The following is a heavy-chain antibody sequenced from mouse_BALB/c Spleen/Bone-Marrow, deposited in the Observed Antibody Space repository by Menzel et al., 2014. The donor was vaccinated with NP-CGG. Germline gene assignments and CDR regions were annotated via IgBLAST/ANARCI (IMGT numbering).Heavy chain of an antibody. D-gene: IGHD2-2*01. CDR3: ARALYGYDWYFDV. J-gene: IGHJ1*01. Sequence: VQLQQSGPELVKPGASVKMSCKASGYTFTSYVMHWVKQKPGQGLEWIGYINPYNDGTKYNEKFKGKATLTSDKSSSTAYMELSSLTSEDFAVYYCARALYGYDWYFDVWGAGTTVTVSS. CDR1: GYTFTSYV. CDR2: INPYNDGT. V-gene: IGHV1-14*01.